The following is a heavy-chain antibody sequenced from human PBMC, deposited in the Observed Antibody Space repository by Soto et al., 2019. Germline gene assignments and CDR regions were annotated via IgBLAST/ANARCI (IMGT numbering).Heavy chain of an antibody. D-gene: IGHD3-3*01. CDR2: IYYSGST. V-gene: IGHV4-59*01. J-gene: IGHJ6*02. Sequence: SETLSLTCTVSGGSISSYYWSWIRQPPGKGLEWIGYIYYSGSTNYNPSLKSRVTISVDTSKNQFSLKLSSVTAADTAVYYCARFRRHYDFWSGYSSYYYYGMDVWGQGTTVTVSS. CDR1: GGSISSYY. CDR3: ARFRRHYDFWSGYSSYYYYGMDV.